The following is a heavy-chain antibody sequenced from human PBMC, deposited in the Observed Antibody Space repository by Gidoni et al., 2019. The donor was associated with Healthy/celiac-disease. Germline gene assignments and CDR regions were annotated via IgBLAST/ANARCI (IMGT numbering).Heavy chain of an antibody. V-gene: IGHV4-61*02. CDR2: IYTSGST. CDR3: ARTPYGDYPFDY. D-gene: IGHD4-17*01. CDR1: GVSISTGSYY. J-gene: IGHJ4*02. Sequence: QVQLQESGPGLVKPSQTLSLTCTVSGVSISTGSYYWSWIRQPAGKGLEWIGRIYTSGSTNYNPSLKSRVTMSVETSKNQFSLKLSSVTAADTAVYYCARTPYGDYPFDYWGQGTLVTVSS.